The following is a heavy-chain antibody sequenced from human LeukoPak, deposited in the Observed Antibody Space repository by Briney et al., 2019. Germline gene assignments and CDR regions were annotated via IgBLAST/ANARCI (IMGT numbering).Heavy chain of an antibody. Sequence: GASVKVSCKASGYTFTSYYMHWVRQAPGQGLEWMGIINPSGGSTSYAQKFQGRVTMTRDTSTSTVYMELSSLRSEDAAVYYCARDSSSLYWDYWGQGTLVTVSS. CDR1: GYTFTSYY. CDR3: ARDSSSLYWDY. J-gene: IGHJ4*02. CDR2: INPSGGST. V-gene: IGHV1-46*01. D-gene: IGHD6-6*01.